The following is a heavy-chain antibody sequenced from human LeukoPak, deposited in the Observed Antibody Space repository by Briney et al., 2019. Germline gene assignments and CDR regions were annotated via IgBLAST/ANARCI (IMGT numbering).Heavy chain of an antibody. V-gene: IGHV3-23*01. CDR1: GFTFSTFA. J-gene: IGHJ4*02. D-gene: IGHD2-8*02. CDR3: ATYRQVLLPFES. Sequence: GGSLRLPCAPSGFTFSTFAMIWVRQPPGKGLEWFSSIFPSGGEIHYADSVRGRFTISRDNSKSTLSLQMNSLRAEDTAIYYCATYRQVLLPFESWGQGTLVTVSS. CDR2: IFPSGGEI.